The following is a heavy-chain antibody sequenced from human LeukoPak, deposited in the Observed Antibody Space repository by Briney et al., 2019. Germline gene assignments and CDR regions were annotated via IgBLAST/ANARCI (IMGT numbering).Heavy chain of an antibody. J-gene: IGHJ4*02. D-gene: IGHD2/OR15-2a*01. CDR2: ISGDSTDI. CDR3: VRGCNRASCPYYFDS. V-gene: IGHV3-21*01. Sequence: GGSLRLSCATSGFTFKSYAMNWVRQSPGRGLGWVSSISGDSTDIYYADSLMGRSTISRDNAKNSLYLQINSLRAEDTAVYYCVRGCNRASCPYYFDSWAQGTLVTVSS. CDR1: GFTFKSYA.